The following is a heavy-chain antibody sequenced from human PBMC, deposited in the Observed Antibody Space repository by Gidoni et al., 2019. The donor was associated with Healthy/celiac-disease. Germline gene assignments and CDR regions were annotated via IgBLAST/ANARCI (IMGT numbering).Heavy chain of an antibody. V-gene: IGHV3-53*02. CDR2: IYSGCST. CDR1: GFTVSSNY. Sequence: EVQLVETGGGLIQPGGSLRLSCSASGFTVSSNYMSWVRQAPGKWLEWVSFIYSGCSTYHADSLKGRFTISRDNSKNTLYLQMNSLRAEDTAVYYCARGWQQQGWFDPWGQGTLVTVSS. D-gene: IGHD6-13*01. CDR3: ARGWQQQGWFDP. J-gene: IGHJ5*02.